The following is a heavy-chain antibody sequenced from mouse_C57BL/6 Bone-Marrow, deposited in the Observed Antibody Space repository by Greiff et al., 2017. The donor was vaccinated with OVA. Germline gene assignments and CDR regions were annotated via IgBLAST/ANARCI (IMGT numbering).Heavy chain of an antibody. CDR1: GYTFTSYW. V-gene: IGHV1-69*01. Sequence: QVQLQQPGAELVMPGASVKLSCKASGYTFTSYWMHWVKQRPGQGLEWIGEIDPSDSYTNYNQKFKGKSTLTVDKSSSTAYMQLSSLTSEDSAVYYCARGGTGYDFDYWGQGTTLTVSS. CDR2: IDPSDSYT. CDR3: ARGGTGYDFDY. D-gene: IGHD4-1*01. J-gene: IGHJ2*01.